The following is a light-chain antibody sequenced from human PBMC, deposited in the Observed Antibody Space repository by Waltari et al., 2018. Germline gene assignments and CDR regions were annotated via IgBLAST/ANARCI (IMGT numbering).Light chain of an antibody. J-gene: IGLJ3*02. V-gene: IGLV4-69*01. CDR1: SGPSNYV. Sequence: QLVLTQAPSASASLGASVTLTCTLSSGPSNYVIAWHQQQPEQGPRYLIRLNNDGSHRKGDGIPDRFSGSRSGAECYLTISSLQSEDEADYYCQTWGTGVVVFGGGTKLTVL. CDR3: QTWGTGVVV. CDR2: LNNDGSH.